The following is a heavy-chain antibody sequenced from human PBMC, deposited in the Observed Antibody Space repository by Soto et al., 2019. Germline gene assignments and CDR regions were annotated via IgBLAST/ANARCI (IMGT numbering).Heavy chain of an antibody. CDR1: GYTLNDYY. D-gene: IGHD2-15*01. V-gene: IGHV1-46*02. Sequence: QVQLVQSGAEVRKPGASVKVSCKTSGYTLNDYYLHWVRQAPGQGLQWMGLVNPSGGSTTYAQQFQGRVTMTRDTSTRTFYIELTRLRFEDTAVYFCATLGGSYDWGHGTLVTISS. CDR3: ATLGGSYD. CDR2: VNPSGGST. J-gene: IGHJ4*03.